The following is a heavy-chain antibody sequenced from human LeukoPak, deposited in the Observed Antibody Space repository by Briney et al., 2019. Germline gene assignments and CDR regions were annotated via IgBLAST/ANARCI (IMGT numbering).Heavy chain of an antibody. J-gene: IGHJ6*02. CDR2: ILNGGST. V-gene: IGHV4-4*07. Sequence: SETLSLTCTVSGGSISTYYWTWIRQPAGKGLEWIGRILNGGSTNYNPSLESRVTMSVDTSKNQFSLKLNSVTAADTAVYYCARGSMGGSRSYYKDYYYGMDVWGQGTTVTVSS. CDR3: ARGSMGGSRSYYKDYYYGMDV. CDR1: GGSISTYY. D-gene: IGHD3-10*01.